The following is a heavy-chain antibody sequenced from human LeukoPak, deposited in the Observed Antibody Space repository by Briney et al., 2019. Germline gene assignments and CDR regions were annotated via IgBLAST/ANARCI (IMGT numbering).Heavy chain of an antibody. Sequence: PGRSLRLSCAASGFTFSSYAMHWVRQAPGKGLEWVAVISYDGSNKYYADSVKGRFTISRDNSKNTLYLQMNSLRAEDTAVYYCARYYGSGRGYYGLDVWGQGTTVTVSS. D-gene: IGHD3-10*01. J-gene: IGHJ6*02. V-gene: IGHV3-30-3*01. CDR3: ARYYGSGRGYYGLDV. CDR2: ISYDGSNK. CDR1: GFTFSSYA.